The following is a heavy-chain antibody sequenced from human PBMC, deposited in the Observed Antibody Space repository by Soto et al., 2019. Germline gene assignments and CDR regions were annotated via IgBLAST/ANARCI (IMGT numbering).Heavy chain of an antibody. D-gene: IGHD2-2*01. Sequence: VASVKVSCKASGGTYSSYAISWVRQANGQGLEWMGGIIPIFGTANYAQKFQGRVTITADESTSTAYMELSSLRSEDTAVYYCASSLGYCSSTSCRHDEKNYWGQGTLVTVSS. J-gene: IGHJ4*02. CDR2: IIPIFGTA. CDR3: ASSLGYCSSTSCRHDEKNY. V-gene: IGHV1-69*13. CDR1: GGTYSSYA.